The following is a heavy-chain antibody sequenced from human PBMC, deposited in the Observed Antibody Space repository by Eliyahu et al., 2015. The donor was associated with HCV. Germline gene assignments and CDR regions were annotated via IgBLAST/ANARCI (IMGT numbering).Heavy chain of an antibody. J-gene: IGHJ5*02. D-gene: IGHD3-10*01. CDR2: IYYTGST. V-gene: IGHV4-31*03. CDR3: ARDLFQSSSGTFTNWFDP. Sequence: QLQLQESGPGLVRPSQTLSLTCSVXGGPINSGAKYWSWIRQFPGKGLQWIGYIYYTGSTHYNPSLKSRVTMSIDTSENHFSLSLTSVTAADTAIYFCARDLFQSSSGTFTNWFDPWGRGKLVIVSS. CDR1: GGPINSGAKY.